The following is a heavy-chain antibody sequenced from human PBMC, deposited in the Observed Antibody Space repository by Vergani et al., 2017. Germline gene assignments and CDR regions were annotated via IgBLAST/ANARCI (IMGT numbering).Heavy chain of an antibody. CDR2: IYYSGST. V-gene: IGHV4-59*01. J-gene: IGHJ4*02. CDR1: GGSISSYY. CDR3: ARTVLIAAAGNFDY. Sequence: QVQLQESGPGLVKPSETLSLTCTVSGGSISSYYWSLIRQPPGKGLEWIGYIYYSGSTNYNPSLKSRVTISVDTSKNQFSLKLSSVTAADTAVYYCARTVLIAAAGNFDYWGQGTLVTVSS. D-gene: IGHD6-13*01.